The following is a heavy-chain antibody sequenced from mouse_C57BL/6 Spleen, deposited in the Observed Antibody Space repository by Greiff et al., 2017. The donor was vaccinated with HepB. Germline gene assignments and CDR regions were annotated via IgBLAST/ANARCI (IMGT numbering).Heavy chain of an antibody. CDR2: IDPETGGT. CDR1: GYTFTDYE. J-gene: IGHJ3*01. CDR3: TRDYGSSPWFAY. Sequence: VQLQQSGAELVRPGASVTLSCKASGYTFTDYEMHWVKQTPVHGLEWIGAIDPETGGTAYNQKFKGKAILTADKSSSTAYRELRSLTSEDSAVYYCTRDYGSSPWFAYWGQGTLVTVSA. V-gene: IGHV1-15*01. D-gene: IGHD1-1*01.